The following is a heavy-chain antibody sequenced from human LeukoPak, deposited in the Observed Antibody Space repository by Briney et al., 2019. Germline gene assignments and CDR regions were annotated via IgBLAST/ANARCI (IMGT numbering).Heavy chain of an antibody. CDR1: GGSISSGDYY. CDR2: IYYSGST. V-gene: IGHV4-30-4*08. CDR3: ARDLSGWYSGWFDP. J-gene: IGHJ5*02. Sequence: PSETLSLTCTVAGGSISSGDYYWSWIRQPPGKGLERSGYIYYSGSTYYNPFLKSRVTISVDTSKNQFSLKLSSVTAADTAVYYCARDLSGWYSGWFDPWGQGTLVTVSS. D-gene: IGHD6-19*01.